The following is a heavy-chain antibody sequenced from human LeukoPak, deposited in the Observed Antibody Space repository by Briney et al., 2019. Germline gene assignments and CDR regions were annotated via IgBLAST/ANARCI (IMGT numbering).Heavy chain of an antibody. D-gene: IGHD5-24*01. CDR3: ARVGWLQYFRWFDY. Sequence: PSETLSLTCAVYGGSFSGYYWSWIRQPPGKGLEWIGEINHSGSTNYNPSLKSRVTISVDTSKNQFSLKLSSVTAADTAVYYCARVGWLQYFRWFDYWGQGTLVTVSS. CDR1: GGSFSGYY. CDR2: INHSGST. J-gene: IGHJ4*02. V-gene: IGHV4-34*01.